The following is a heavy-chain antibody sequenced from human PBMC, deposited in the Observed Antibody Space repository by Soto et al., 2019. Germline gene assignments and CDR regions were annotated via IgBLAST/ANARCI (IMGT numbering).Heavy chain of an antibody. CDR1: GGSISSSSYY. Sequence: SETLSLTCTVSGGSISSSSYYWGWIRQPTGKGLEWIGSIYYSGSTYYNPSLKSRVTISVDTSKNQFSLKLSSVTAADTAVYYCARLGFDNWFDPWGQGTRVTVS. V-gene: IGHV4-39*01. CDR3: ARLGFDNWFDP. D-gene: IGHD3-10*01. CDR2: IYYSGST. J-gene: IGHJ5*02.